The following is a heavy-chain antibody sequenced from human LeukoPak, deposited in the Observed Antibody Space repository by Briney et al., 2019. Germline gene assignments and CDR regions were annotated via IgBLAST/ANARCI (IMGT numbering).Heavy chain of an antibody. D-gene: IGHD3-22*01. J-gene: IGHJ4*02. V-gene: IGHV1-2*02. Sequence: ASVKVSCKASGYTFTGYYMHWVRQAPGQGLEWMGWINPNSGGTNYAQKFQGRVTMTRDTSISTAYMELSRLRSDDTAVYYCARLTMIVVVTEVTDYWGQGTLVTVSS. CDR2: INPNSGGT. CDR3: ARLTMIVVVTEVTDY. CDR1: GYTFTGYY.